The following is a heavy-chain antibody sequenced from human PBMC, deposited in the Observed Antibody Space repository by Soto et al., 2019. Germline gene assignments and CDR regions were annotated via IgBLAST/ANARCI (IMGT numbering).Heavy chain of an antibody. CDR3: ARDGGNWNEDYYYYGMDV. CDR2: ISAYNGNT. V-gene: IGHV1-18*01. D-gene: IGHD1-1*01. J-gene: IGHJ6*02. CDR1: GYTFTSYG. Sequence: QVQLVQSGAEVKKPGASVKVSCKASGYTFTSYGISWVRQAPGQGLEWMGWISAYNGNTNYAQKLQGRVTMTTDTSTSKAYMELRSLRSDDTAVYYCARDGGNWNEDYYYYGMDVWGQGTTVTVSS.